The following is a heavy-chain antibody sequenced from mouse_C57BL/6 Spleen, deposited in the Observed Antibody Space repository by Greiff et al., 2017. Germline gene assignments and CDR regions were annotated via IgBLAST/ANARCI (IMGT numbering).Heavy chain of an antibody. Sequence: VKLQQPGAELVKPGASVKLSCKASGYTFTSYWMHWVKQRPGQGLEWIGMIHPNSGSTNYNEKFKSKATLTVDKSSSTAYMQLSSLTSEDSAVYYCAREGYYDYDAWFAYWGQGTLVTVSA. CDR3: AREGYYDYDAWFAY. CDR1: GYTFTSYW. CDR2: IHPNSGST. V-gene: IGHV1-64*01. D-gene: IGHD2-4*01. J-gene: IGHJ3*01.